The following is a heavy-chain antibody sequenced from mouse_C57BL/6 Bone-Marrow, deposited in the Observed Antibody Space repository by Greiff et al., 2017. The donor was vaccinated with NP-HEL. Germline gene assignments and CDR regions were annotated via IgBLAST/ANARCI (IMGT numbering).Heavy chain of an antibody. CDR3: TRNWEGEYYFDY. CDR1: GYTFTDYE. D-gene: IGHD4-1*01. V-gene: IGHV1-15*01. J-gene: IGHJ2*01. Sequence: SGAELVRPGASVTLSCKASGYTFTDYEMHWVKQTPVHGLEWIGAIDPETGGTAYNQKFKGKAILTADKSSSTAYMELRSLTSEDSAVYYCTRNWEGEYYFDYWGQGTTLTVSS. CDR2: IDPETGGT.